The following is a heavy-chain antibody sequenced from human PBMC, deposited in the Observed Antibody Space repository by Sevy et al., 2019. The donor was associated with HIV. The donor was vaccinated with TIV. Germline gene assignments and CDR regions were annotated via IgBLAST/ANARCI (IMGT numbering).Heavy chain of an antibody. V-gene: IGHV3-7*01. J-gene: IGHJ6*02. CDR3: ARNRDDSSGFHMDV. CDR1: GFTFSRFW. CDR2: IKQDGSEK. D-gene: IGHD5-12*01. Sequence: VGSLRLSCAASGFTFSRFWMSWVRQAPGKGLEWVANIKQDGSEKYYVDSVKGRFTISRDNAKKSLYLQMNSLRAEDTAVYYCARNRDDSSGFHMDVWGQGTTVTVSS.